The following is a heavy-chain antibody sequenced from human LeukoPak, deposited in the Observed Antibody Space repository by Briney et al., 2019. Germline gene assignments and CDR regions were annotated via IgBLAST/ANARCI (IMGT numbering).Heavy chain of an antibody. CDR2: IYTSGST. Sequence: PSETLSLTCTVSGGSISSGSYYWSWIRQPAGKGLEWIGRIYTSGSTNYNPSLKSRVTISVDTSKDQFSLKLSSVTAADTAVYYCARDRRVAFDIWGQGTMVTVSS. CDR3: ARDRRVAFDI. J-gene: IGHJ3*02. CDR1: GGSISSGSYY. V-gene: IGHV4-61*02.